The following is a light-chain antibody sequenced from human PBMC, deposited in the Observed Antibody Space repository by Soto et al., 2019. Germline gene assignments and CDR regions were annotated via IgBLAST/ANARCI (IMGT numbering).Light chain of an antibody. CDR1: QSLAYIDGNTY. J-gene: IGKJ2*01. CDR3: MQGTHWPPYT. V-gene: IGKV2-30*01. Sequence: DVVMTQSPLSLPVTLGQPASISCRSSQSLAYIDGNTYLNWFQQRPGQSPRRLIYNVSNRDSGVPDRLSGSGSGTDFTLRMSRVEAEDVGVYYCMQGTHWPPYTFGQGTKLEIK. CDR2: NVS.